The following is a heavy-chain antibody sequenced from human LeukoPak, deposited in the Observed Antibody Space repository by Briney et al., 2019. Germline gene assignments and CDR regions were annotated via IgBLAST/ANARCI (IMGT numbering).Heavy chain of an antibody. J-gene: IGHJ6*03. CDR1: GYTFTSYD. CDR2: MNPNSGNT. Sequence: ASVKVSCKASGYTFTSYDINWVRQATGQGLEWMGWMNPNSGNTGYAQKFQGGVTMTRNTSISTAYMELSSLRSEDTAVYYCARGPYYYDSSGYWFGYYYYMDVWGKGTTVTVSS. CDR3: ARGPYYYDSSGYWFGYYYYMDV. V-gene: IGHV1-8*01. D-gene: IGHD3-22*01.